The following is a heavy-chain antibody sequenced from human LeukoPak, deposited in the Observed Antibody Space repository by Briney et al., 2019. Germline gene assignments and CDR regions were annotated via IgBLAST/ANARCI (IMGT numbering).Heavy chain of an antibody. V-gene: IGHV4-39*01. CDR2: IFYSGST. CDR3: AKQQLVRCFDY. D-gene: IGHD6-13*01. Sequence: SETLSLTCTVSGGSITSSSYYWGWIRQPAGKGLEWIGSIFYSGSTYYNPSLKSRVTISVDTSKTQFSLKLSSVTAADTAVYYCAKQQLVRCFDYWGQGTLVTVSS. J-gene: IGHJ4*02. CDR1: GGSITSSSYY.